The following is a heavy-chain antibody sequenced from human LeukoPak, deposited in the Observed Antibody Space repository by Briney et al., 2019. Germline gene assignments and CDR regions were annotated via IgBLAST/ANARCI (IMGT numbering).Heavy chain of an antibody. V-gene: IGHV4-39*07. CDR2: IYHSGST. J-gene: IGHJ3*02. CDR1: GGSISSASYY. Sequence: SQTLSLTCTVSGGSISSASYYWSWIRQPPGKGLEWIGEIYHSGSTNYNPSLKSRVTISVDKSKNQFSLKLSSVTAADAAVYYCARDGRNYYGSGSSAFDIWGQGTMVTVSS. D-gene: IGHD3-10*01. CDR3: ARDGRNYYGSGSSAFDI.